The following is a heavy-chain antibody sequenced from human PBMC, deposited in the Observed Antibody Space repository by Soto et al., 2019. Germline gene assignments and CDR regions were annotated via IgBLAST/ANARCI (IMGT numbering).Heavy chain of an antibody. D-gene: IGHD4-17*01. V-gene: IGHV1-46*01. Sequence: ASVKVSCKASGYTFTSYYMHWVRQAPGQGLEWMGIINPSGGSTSYAQKFQGRVTMTRDTSTSTVYMELSSLRSDDTAVYYCASDSYGDYVYWGQGTLVTVSS. CDR1: GYTFTSYY. J-gene: IGHJ4*02. CDR3: ASDSYGDYVY. CDR2: INPSGGST.